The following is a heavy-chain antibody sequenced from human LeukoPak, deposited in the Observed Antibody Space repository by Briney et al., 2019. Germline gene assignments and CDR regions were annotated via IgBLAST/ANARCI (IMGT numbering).Heavy chain of an antibody. D-gene: IGHD2-15*01. J-gene: IGHJ3*02. CDR2: ISGSGGST. V-gene: IGHV3-23*01. CDR3: AKETVVVVAATPDAFDI. CDR1: GFTFNSYA. Sequence: PGGSLRLSCAASGFTFNSYAMSWVRQAPGKGLEWVPGISGSGGSTHYADSVKDRFTISRDNSKNTLYLQMNSLRAEDTAVYYCAKETVVVVAATPDAFDIWGQGTMVTASS.